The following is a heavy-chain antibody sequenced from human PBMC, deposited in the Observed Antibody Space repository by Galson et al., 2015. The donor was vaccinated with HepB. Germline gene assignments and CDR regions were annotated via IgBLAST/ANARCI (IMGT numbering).Heavy chain of an antibody. CDR3: ARALCYYDRTGLVCRSAFDI. CDR1: GFIFSNYA. CDR2: VSNDGGTT. J-gene: IGHJ3*02. V-gene: IGHV3-23*01. D-gene: IGHD3-22*01. Sequence: SLRLSCAASGFIFSNYAMSWVRQAPGKGLEWVSTVSNDGGTTYYTDSVKGRFTISRDNSKNTLSLQMNSLRAEDTAVYYCARALCYYDRTGLVCRSAFDIWGQGTMVTVSS.